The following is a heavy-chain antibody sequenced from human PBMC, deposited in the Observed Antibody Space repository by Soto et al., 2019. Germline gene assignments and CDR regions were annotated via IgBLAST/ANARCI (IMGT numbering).Heavy chain of an antibody. CDR3: ATRITVFGLLIPPFDP. CDR1: GGSVNGYY. CDR2: INHTGGT. Sequence: SETLSLTCAAYGGSVNGYYWNWIRQPPGKGLEWIGEINHTGGTHYNPSLKSRGTMSVDTSKNQFSLRLSSVTAADTAIYYCATRITVFGLLIPPFDPWGQGTQVTVSS. D-gene: IGHD3-3*01. V-gene: IGHV4-34*01. J-gene: IGHJ5*02.